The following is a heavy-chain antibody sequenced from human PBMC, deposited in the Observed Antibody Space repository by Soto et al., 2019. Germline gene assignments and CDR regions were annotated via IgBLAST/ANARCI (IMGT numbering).Heavy chain of an antibody. CDR2: ISGSGGST. Sequence: PXGSLRLSFAASGFTFSSYSMSWVRQAPGKGLEWVSAISGSGGSTYYADSVKGRFTISRDNSKNTLYLQMNSLRAEDTAVYYCAKDLSSYGPSDDWGQGTLVTVSS. D-gene: IGHD5-18*01. V-gene: IGHV3-23*01. J-gene: IGHJ4*02. CDR3: AKDLSSYGPSDD. CDR1: GFTFSSYS.